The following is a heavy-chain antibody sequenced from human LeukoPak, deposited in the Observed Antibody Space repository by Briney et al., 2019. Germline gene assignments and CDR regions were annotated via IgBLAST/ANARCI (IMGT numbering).Heavy chain of an antibody. CDR2: ISGSGGST. V-gene: IGHV3-23*01. CDR3: AKEDLYGSVKWFDP. D-gene: IGHD3-10*01. CDR1: GFTFTIYA. Sequence: GGSLRLSCAASGFTFTIYAMTWVRQAPGKGLEWVSAISGSGGSTYYADSVKGQLTISRDNSKNTLYLQMSSLRAEDTAVYYCAKEDLYGSVKWFDPWGQGTLVTVSS. J-gene: IGHJ5*02.